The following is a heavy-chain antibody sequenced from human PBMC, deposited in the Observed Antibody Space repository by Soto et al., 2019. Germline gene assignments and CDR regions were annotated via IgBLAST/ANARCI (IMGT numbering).Heavy chain of an antibody. D-gene: IGHD3-22*01. CDR1: GCSISSGGYS. V-gene: IGHV4-30-2*01. Sequence: QLQLQESGSGLVKPSQTLSLTCAVSGCSISSGGYSWSWIRQPPGKGLEWIGYIYHSGSTYYNQYLNSRFTITVDRTKTQISLKLTSVTSVDTAGYYCAGSGYYHNSSKEVGGQ. CDR3: AGSGYYHNSSKEV. J-gene: IGHJ6*02. CDR2: IYHSGST.